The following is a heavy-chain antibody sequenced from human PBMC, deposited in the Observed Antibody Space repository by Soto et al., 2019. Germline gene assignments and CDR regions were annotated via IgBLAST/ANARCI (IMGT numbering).Heavy chain of an antibody. CDR2: INHSGST. D-gene: IGHD6-13*01. Sequence: SETLSLTCAVYGGSFSGYYWSWIRQPPGKGLEWIGEINHSGSTNYNPSLKSRVTISVDTSKNQFSLKLSSVTAADTAVYYCARGLQYSSSWYESKNWFDPWGQGTLVTVSS. V-gene: IGHV4-34*01. CDR1: GGSFSGYY. J-gene: IGHJ5*02. CDR3: ARGLQYSSSWYESKNWFDP.